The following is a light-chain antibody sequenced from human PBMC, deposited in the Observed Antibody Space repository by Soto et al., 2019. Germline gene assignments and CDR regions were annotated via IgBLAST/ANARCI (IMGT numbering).Light chain of an antibody. J-gene: IGLJ2*01. Sequence: QSALTQPPSASGSPGQSVTISCTGTSSDVGGYNYVSWYQQHPAKAPKLMIYEVSKRPSGVPDRFSGSKSGNTASLTVSGFQAEDEADYYCSSYAGSNNLVFGGGTKLTVL. CDR1: SSDVGGYNY. CDR2: EVS. CDR3: SSYAGSNNLV. V-gene: IGLV2-8*01.